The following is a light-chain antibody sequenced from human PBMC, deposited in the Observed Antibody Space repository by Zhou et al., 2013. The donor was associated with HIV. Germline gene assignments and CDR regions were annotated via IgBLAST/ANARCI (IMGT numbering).Light chain of an antibody. CDR1: QSVDSTY. CDR2: GAS. CDR3: QQYGRSTWT. V-gene: IGKV3-20*01. Sequence: PGERAALSCRASQSVDSTYLAWYQHKPGQAPRLLIYGASNRAPDRATGVPDRFSASGSGTDFTLTINRLEPEDSAVYYCQQYGRSTWTFGQGTNVEIK. J-gene: IGKJ1*01.